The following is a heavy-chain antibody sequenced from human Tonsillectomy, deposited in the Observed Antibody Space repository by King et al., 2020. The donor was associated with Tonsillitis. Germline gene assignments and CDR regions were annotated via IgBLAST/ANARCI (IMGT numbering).Heavy chain of an antibody. CDR2: INSDGSST. J-gene: IGHJ3*02. Sequence: VQLVESGGGLVQPGGSLRLSCAASGFTFSIYWMHWVRQAPGKGLVWGSRINSDGSSTSYADSVKGRFTISRDNAKNTLNLQMNRLRAEDTAVYYCARSDYSKDAFDIWGQGTMVTVSS. D-gene: IGHD4-11*01. CDR3: ARSDYSKDAFDI. V-gene: IGHV3-74*01. CDR1: GFTFSIYW.